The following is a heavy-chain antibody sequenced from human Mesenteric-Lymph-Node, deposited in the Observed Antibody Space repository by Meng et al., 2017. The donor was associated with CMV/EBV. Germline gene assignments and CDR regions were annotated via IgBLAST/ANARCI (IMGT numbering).Heavy chain of an antibody. CDR2: ASYTGDT. CDR3: AREWEISGYATMSFDM. V-gene: IGHV4-59*02. J-gene: IGHJ3*02. CDR1: GVSVSPYQ. D-gene: IGHD5-12*01. Sequence: QQRLQESGPGLVKPSETLSLICTVSGVSVSPYQWHWIRRPPGKGLEWMGFASYTGDTNYNPSLKSRVSMSVDMSKNQVFLKFSSVTAADTAVYYCAREWEISGYATMSFDMWGQGTMVTVSS.